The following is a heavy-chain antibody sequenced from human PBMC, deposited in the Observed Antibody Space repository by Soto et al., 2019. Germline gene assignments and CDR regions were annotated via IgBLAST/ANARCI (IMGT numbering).Heavy chain of an antibody. CDR3: ARHALGLSLKYFDL. D-gene: IGHD3-16*02. CDR2: IYYSGST. Sequence: QLQLQESGPGLVKPSETLSLTCTVSGGSISSSSYYWGWIRQPPGKGLEWIGSIYYSGSTYYNPSLKSRVTISVDTSKNQFSLKLSSVTAADTAVYYCARHALGLSLKYFDLWGRGTLVTVSS. V-gene: IGHV4-39*01. CDR1: GGSISSSSYY. J-gene: IGHJ2*01.